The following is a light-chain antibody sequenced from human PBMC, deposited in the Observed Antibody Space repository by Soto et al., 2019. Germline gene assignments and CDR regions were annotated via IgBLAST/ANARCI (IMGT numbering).Light chain of an antibody. Sequence: QSALTQPPSATGSPGQSVTISCTGTSSDVGAYNYVSWYQQHAGKAPKLGIYEVTKRPSGVPDRFSGSKSANTASLAVSVLQAEDEADYYCSSFASSNTWVFGGGTKLTVL. J-gene: IGLJ3*02. CDR3: SSFASSNTWV. V-gene: IGLV2-8*01. CDR1: SSDVGAYNY. CDR2: EVT.